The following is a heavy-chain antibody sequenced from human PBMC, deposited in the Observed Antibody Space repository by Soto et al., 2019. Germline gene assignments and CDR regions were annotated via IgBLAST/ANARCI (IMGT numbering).Heavy chain of an antibody. V-gene: IGHV4-39*01. CDR2: IYYTGST. D-gene: IGHD3-22*01. CDR1: GGSVSSSSYY. CDR3: ARQRRYYYDSSGYPDY. Sequence: PWETLSLTCSVSGGSVSSSSYYWGWIRQPPGKGLEWIGSIYYTGSTYYNPSLKSRVTISVDTSKNQFSLKLSSVTAADTAVYYCARQRRYYYDSSGYPDYWGQGTLVTVSS. J-gene: IGHJ4*02.